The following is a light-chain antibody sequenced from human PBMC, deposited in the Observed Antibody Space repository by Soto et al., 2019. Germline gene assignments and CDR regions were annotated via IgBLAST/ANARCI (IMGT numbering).Light chain of an antibody. CDR2: EVT. CDR3: CSYAGNSEV. CDR1: SGDVGGYNL. Sequence: QSVLTQPASVSGSPGQSITIPCTGTSGDVGGYNLVSWYQQHPGKAPKLMIYEVTDRPSGVSNRFSGAKSGNTASLTISGHQPEDEADYYCCSYAGNSEVFGTGTKLTVL. J-gene: IGLJ1*01. V-gene: IGLV2-23*02.